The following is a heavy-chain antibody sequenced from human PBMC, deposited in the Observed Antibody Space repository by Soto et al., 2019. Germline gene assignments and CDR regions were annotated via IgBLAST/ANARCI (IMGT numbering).Heavy chain of an antibody. Sequence: EVQLLESGGGLVQPGGSLRLSCAASGFTFSSYAMSWVRQAPGKGLEWVSAISGSGGSTYYADSVKGRFTISRDNSKNTLYLQMNSLRAEDTAVYYCAKDSSVPTSYYDFWSGYPFGTYYYYMDVWGKGTTVTVSS. J-gene: IGHJ6*03. CDR1: GFTFSSYA. CDR2: ISGSGGST. CDR3: AKDSSVPTSYYDFWSGYPFGTYYYYMDV. D-gene: IGHD3-3*01. V-gene: IGHV3-23*01.